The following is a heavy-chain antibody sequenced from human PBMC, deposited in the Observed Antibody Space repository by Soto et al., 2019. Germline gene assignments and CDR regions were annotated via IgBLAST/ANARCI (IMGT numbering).Heavy chain of an antibody. J-gene: IGHJ4*02. CDR2: INHSGST. CDR1: GGSFSGYC. V-gene: IGHV4-34*01. Sequence: WETLSLTCAVYGGSFSGYCWSWIRQPPGKGLEWIGEINHSGSTNYNPSLKSRVTISVDTSKNQFSLKLSSVTAADTAVYYCARGSRGIAEAANRLWDYWGQGTLVTVSS. CDR3: ARGSRGIAEAANRLWDY. D-gene: IGHD6-13*01.